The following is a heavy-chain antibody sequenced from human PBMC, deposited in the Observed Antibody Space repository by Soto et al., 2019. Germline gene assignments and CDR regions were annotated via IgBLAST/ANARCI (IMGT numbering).Heavy chain of an antibody. J-gene: IGHJ4*02. CDR1: GFSLSNARMG. CDR2: IFSNDEK. CDR3: ARRKGVLAAAGFLDY. V-gene: IGHV2-26*01. D-gene: IGHD6-13*01. Sequence: QVTLKESGPVLVKPTETLTLTCTVSGFSLSNARMGVSWIRQPPGKALEWLAHIFSNDEKSYSTSLKSRLTISKDTSKSQVVLTMTKMDPVDTATYYCARRKGVLAAAGFLDYWGQGTLVTVSS.